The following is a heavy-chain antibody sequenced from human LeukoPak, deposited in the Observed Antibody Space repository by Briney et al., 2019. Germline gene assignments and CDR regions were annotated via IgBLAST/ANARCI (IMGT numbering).Heavy chain of an antibody. V-gene: IGHV3-7*01. CDR1: GFTFSSYW. D-gene: IGHD3-22*01. CDR2: IKQDGSEK. J-gene: IGHJ6*02. Sequence: GGSLRLSCAASGFTFSSYWMSWVRQAPGKGLEWVANIKQDGSEKYYVDSVKGRFTISRDNAKNSLYLQMNSLRAEDTAVYYCAREKYYDSSGYYGYYYYGMDVWGQGTTVTVSS. CDR3: AREKYYDSSGYYGYYYYGMDV.